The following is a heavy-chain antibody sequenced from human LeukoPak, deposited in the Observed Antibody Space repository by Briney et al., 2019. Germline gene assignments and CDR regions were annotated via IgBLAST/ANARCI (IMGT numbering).Heavy chain of an antibody. CDR1: GASISGYF. V-gene: IGHV4-59*01. Sequence: PSETLSLTCTVSGASISGYFWSWIRQPPGKGLEWIGSIYYSGSTNYNPSLTSRVTISVDASKNQFSLNLNSVTAADTAVYYCARGRWLQLPDYWGQGTLVTVSS. D-gene: IGHD5-24*01. CDR3: ARGRWLQLPDY. J-gene: IGHJ4*02. CDR2: IYYSGST.